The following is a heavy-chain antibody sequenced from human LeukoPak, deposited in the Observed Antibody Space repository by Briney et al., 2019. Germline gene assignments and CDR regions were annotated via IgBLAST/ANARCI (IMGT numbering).Heavy chain of an antibody. CDR1: GYTFTSYG. Sequence: ASVKVSCKASGYTFTSYGISWVRQAPGQGLEWMGWISAYNGNTNYAQKLQGRVTMTTDTSTSTAYMELRSLRSDDTAVYYCARDAPPVAATPVWFGPWGQGTLVTVSS. V-gene: IGHV1-18*01. D-gene: IGHD2-15*01. CDR2: ISAYNGNT. CDR3: ARDAPPVAATPVWFGP. J-gene: IGHJ5*02.